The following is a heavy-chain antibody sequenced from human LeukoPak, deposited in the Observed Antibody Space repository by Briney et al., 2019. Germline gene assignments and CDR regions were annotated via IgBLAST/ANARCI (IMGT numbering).Heavy chain of an antibody. CDR3: ARDKVAAASLQANDYYFYYMDV. D-gene: IGHD6-25*01. CDR2: INPNSGDT. V-gene: IGHV1-2*02. J-gene: IGHJ6*03. Sequence: ASVKVSCKASGYTFTGYYMHWVRQAPGQGLEWMGWINPNSGDTNYAQRFQGRVTMTRDTSIRTAYMDLSRLRSDDTAVYYCARDKVAAASLQANDYYFYYMDVWGKGTTVTVSS. CDR1: GYTFTGYY.